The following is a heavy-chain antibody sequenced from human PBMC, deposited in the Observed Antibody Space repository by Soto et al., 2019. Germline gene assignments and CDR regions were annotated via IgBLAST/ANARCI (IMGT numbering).Heavy chain of an antibody. J-gene: IGHJ3*02. CDR3: AREMYCSDGSCYSNAFDI. CDR2: ISAYNGNT. D-gene: IGHD2-15*01. Sequence: GASVKVSCKASGYTFTSYGISWVRQAPGQGLEWMGWISAYNGNTNYAQKLQGRVTMTTDTSTSTAYMELRSLRSDDTAVYYCAREMYCSDGSCYSNAFDIWGQGTMVTVSS. CDR1: GYTFTSYG. V-gene: IGHV1-18*01.